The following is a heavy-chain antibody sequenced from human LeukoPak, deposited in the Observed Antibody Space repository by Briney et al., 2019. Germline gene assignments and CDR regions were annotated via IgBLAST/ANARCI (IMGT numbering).Heavy chain of an antibody. Sequence: ASVKVSCTASGGTFSSYAISWVRHAPGQGLEWMGGIIPIFGTANYAQKFQGRVTITTDESTSTAYMELSSLRSEDTAVYYCARGGTLDGEVRTGYYYYYMDVWGKGTTVTVSS. V-gene: IGHV1-69*05. CDR3: ARGGTLDGEVRTGYYYYYMDV. J-gene: IGHJ6*03. CDR1: GGTFSSYA. D-gene: IGHD3/OR15-3a*01. CDR2: IIPIFGTA.